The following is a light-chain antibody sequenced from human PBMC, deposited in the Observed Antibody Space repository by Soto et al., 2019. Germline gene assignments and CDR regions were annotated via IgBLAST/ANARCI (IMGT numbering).Light chain of an antibody. CDR1: SSDVGGYNY. CDR2: DVS. CDR3: SSYTSSRTNV. V-gene: IGLV2-14*01. J-gene: IGLJ2*01. Sequence: QSVLTQPASVSGSPGQSITISCTGTSSDVGGYNYVSWYQQHPGKAPKLMIYDVSNRPSGVSNRFSGSKSGNTASLTISGLQAEDEADYYCSSYTSSRTNVFGGGTKVTVL.